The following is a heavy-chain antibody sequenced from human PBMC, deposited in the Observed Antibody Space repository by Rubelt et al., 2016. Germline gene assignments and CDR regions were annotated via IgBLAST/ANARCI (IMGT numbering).Heavy chain of an antibody. CDR2: INHGGST. V-gene: IGHV4-34*01. CDR1: GGSFSGYY. CDR3: ARLGPGSTSHAFDI. Sequence: QVQLQQWGAGLLKPSETLSLTCAVYGGSFSGYYWSWIRQPPGKGLEWIGEINHGGSTNYNPSLKSRVTISVDTSKNQSSLKRGAGTAAEPALYYCARLGPGSTSHAFDIWGQGTMVTVSS. D-gene: IGHD3-10*01. J-gene: IGHJ3*02.